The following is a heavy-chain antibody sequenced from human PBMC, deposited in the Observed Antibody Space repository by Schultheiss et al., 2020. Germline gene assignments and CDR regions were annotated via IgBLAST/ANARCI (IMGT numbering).Heavy chain of an antibody. D-gene: IGHD6-19*01. CDR1: GGSFSGYY. Sequence: SETLSLTCAVYGGSFSGYYWSWIRQPPGKGLEWIGEINHSGSTNYNPSLKSRVTISVDTSKNQFSLKLSSVTAADTAVYYCARHGVAAYYYYYGMDVWGQGTTVTVSS. CDR3: ARHGVAAYYYYYGMDV. V-gene: IGHV4-34*01. CDR2: INHSGST. J-gene: IGHJ6*02.